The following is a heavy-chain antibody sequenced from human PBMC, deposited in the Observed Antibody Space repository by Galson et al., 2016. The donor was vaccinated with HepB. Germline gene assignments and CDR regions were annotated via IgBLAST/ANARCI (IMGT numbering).Heavy chain of an antibody. CDR1: GGSINSGTFY. CDR3: AKHSRVSYYYYGMDV. D-gene: IGHD6-13*01. Sequence: ETLSLPCTVSGGSINSGTFYWGWIRQPPGKGLQWIASIYYSGTTYYNPSLKSRVTISVDTSKNQFSLKLSSVTAADTAVYYCAKHSRVSYYYYGMDVWGQGTTVTVSS. V-gene: IGHV4-39*01. J-gene: IGHJ6*02. CDR2: IYYSGTT.